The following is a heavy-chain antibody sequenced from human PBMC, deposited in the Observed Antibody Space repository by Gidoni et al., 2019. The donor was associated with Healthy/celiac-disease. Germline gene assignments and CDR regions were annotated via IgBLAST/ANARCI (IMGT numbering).Heavy chain of an antibody. D-gene: IGHD3-3*01. CDR3: AKVGDGFLFYYYYYMDV. CDR1: GFTFSSYG. J-gene: IGHJ6*03. Sequence: QVQLVESGGGVVQPGRSLRLSCAASGFTFSSYGMHWVRQAPGKGLEWVAVISYDGSNKYYADSVKGRFTISRDNSKNTLYLQMNSLRAEDTAVYYCAKVGDGFLFYYYYYMDVWGKGTTVTVSS. CDR2: ISYDGSNK. V-gene: IGHV3-30*18.